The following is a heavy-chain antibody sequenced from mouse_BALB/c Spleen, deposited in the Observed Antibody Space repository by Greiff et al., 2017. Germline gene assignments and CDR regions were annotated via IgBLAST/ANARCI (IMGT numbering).Heavy chain of an antibody. CDR1: GFNIKDTY. CDR2: IDPANGNT. CDR3: APYGSSYVWCAY. Sequence: EVQLQQSGAELVKPGASVKLSCTASGFNIKDTYMHWVKQRPEQGLEWIGRIDPANGNTKYDPKFQGKATITADTSSNTAYLQLSSLTSEDTAVYYCAPYGSSYVWCAYWGQGTLVTVSA. V-gene: IGHV14-3*02. D-gene: IGHD1-1*01. J-gene: IGHJ3*01.